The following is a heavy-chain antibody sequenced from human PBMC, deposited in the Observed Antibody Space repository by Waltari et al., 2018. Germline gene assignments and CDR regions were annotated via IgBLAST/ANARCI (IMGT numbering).Heavy chain of an antibody. J-gene: IGHJ5*02. CDR3: ATDGLLWFGEFPNWFDP. Sequence: EVQLVQSGAEVKKPGATVKISCTASGYTFTDYYMHWVQQAPGKGLEWMGRVDPEDGETIYAEKFQGRVTITADTSTDTAYMELSSLRSEDTAVYYCATDGLLWFGEFPNWFDPWGQGTLVTVSS. D-gene: IGHD3-10*01. CDR2: VDPEDGET. CDR1: GYTFTDYY. V-gene: IGHV1-69-2*01.